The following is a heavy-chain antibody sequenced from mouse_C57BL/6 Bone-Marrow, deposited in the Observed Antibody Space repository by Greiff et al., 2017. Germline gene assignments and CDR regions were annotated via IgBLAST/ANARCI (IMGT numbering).Heavy chain of an antibody. Sequence: EVKLMESGGGLVKPGGSLKLSCAASGFTFSSYTMSWVRQTPEKRLEWVATISGGGGNTYYPDSVKGRFTISRDNAKNTLYLQMCSLRSEDTALYYCAREGAYFSNCSWFAYWGQGTLVTVSA. CDR3: AREGAYFSNCSWFAY. V-gene: IGHV5-9*01. CDR1: GFTFSSYT. J-gene: IGHJ3*01. D-gene: IGHD2-5*01. CDR2: ISGGGGNT.